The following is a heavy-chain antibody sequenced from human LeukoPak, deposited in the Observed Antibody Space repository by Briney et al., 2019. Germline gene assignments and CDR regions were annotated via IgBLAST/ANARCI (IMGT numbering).Heavy chain of an antibody. CDR1: GCTFSNYG. CDR3: ARDNDKVVDH. CDR2: ITAYNGNR. V-gene: IGHV1-18*01. Sequence: ASVTVSCKTSGCTFSNYGISWVRQAPGQGLEWMGWITAYNGNRLYAQRFQGRITLTTDTSTSTSYMELRSLEYDDTAIYYCARDNDKVVDHWGQGTLVTVSS. J-gene: IGHJ4*01. D-gene: IGHD1-1*01.